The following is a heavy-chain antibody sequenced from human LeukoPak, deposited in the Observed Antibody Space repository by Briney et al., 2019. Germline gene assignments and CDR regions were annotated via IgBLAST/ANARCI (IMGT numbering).Heavy chain of an antibody. J-gene: IGHJ1*01. D-gene: IGHD2-2*01. CDR3: ATNSSSNGREFQY. CDR2: IQQHGSET. Sequence: GGSLRLSCEGSGFTFSNYWMSWVRQAPGKGLEWVANIQQHGSETYYGDSVKGRFTISRDNAKNSLYLQMNSLRAEDTAVYYCATNSSSNGREFQYWGQGTLVTVSS. CDR1: GFTFSNYW. V-gene: IGHV3-7*01.